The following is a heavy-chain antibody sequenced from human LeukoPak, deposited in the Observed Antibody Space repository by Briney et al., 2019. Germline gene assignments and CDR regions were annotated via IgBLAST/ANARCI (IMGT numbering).Heavy chain of an antibody. V-gene: IGHV3-7*03. D-gene: IGHD6-13*01. Sequence: GGSLRLSCAASGFTFSSYWMSWVRQAPGKGLEWVANIKQDGSEKYYVDSVKGRFTISRDNAKNSLYLLMNSLRAEDTAVYYCARDSSSWYSNSYYYGMDVWGKGTTVTVSS. CDR1: GFTFSSYW. CDR2: IKQDGSEK. CDR3: ARDSSSWYSNSYYYGMDV. J-gene: IGHJ6*04.